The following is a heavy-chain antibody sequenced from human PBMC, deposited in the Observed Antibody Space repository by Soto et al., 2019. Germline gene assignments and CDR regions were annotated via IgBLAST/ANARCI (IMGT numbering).Heavy chain of an antibody. CDR1: GFTFSSYG. CDR2: ISYDGSNK. J-gene: IGHJ6*02. V-gene: IGHV3-30*18. CDR3: AKHFAYYDVWSGYPEDYYYYYGLDV. Sequence: GGSLRLSCAASGFTFSSYGMHWVRQAPGKGLEWVAVISYDGSNKYYADSVKGRFTISRDNSKNTLYLQMNSLRAEDTAVYYCAKHFAYYDVWSGYPEDYYYYYGLDVWGQGTTVTVSS. D-gene: IGHD3-3*01.